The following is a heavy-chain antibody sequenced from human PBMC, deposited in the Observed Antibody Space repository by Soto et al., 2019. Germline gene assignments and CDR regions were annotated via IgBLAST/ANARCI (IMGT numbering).Heavy chain of an antibody. CDR2: INAGNGHT. Sequence: ASVKVSCKASKYTFTNYAIHWVRQAPGQRLEWMGWINAGNGHTKYSQKFQGRVTMTTDTSTSTAYMELRSLRSDDTAVYYCARGGTPIALWGQGTLVTVSS. J-gene: IGHJ5*02. CDR3: ARGGTPIAL. V-gene: IGHV1-3*01. D-gene: IGHD1-1*01. CDR1: KYTFTNYA.